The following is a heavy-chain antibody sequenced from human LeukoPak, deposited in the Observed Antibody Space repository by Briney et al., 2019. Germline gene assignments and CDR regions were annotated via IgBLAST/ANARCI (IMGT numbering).Heavy chain of an antibody. J-gene: IGHJ6*03. CDR2: ISSSSSTI. CDR3: ARALSRTQLLGYYYMDV. V-gene: IGHV3-48*01. D-gene: IGHD6-6*01. CDR1: GFTFSSYS. Sequence: GGSLRLSCAASGFTFSSYSMNWVRQAPGKGLEWVSYISSSSSTIYYADSVKGRFTISRDNAKNSLYLQMDSLRAEDTAVYYCARALSRTQLLGYYYMDVWGKGTTVTVSS.